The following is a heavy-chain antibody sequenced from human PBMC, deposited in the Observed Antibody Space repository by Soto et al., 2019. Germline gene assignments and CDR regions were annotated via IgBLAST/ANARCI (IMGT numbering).Heavy chain of an antibody. CDR2: ISYDGSNK. V-gene: IGHV3-30-3*01. J-gene: IGHJ3*02. Sequence: PGGSLRLSCAASGFTFSSYAMHWVRQAPGKGLEWVAVISYDGSNKYYADSVKGRFTISRDNSKNTLYLQMNSLRAEDTAVYYCARDGMMEAFDIWGQGTMVTVSS. CDR3: ARDGMMEAFDI. CDR1: GFTFSSYA. D-gene: IGHD3-16*01.